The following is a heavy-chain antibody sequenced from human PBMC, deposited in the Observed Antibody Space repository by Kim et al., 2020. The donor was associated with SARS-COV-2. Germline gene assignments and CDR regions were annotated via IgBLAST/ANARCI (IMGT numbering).Heavy chain of an antibody. V-gene: IGHV4-4*02. Sequence: RKSRVTISVDKSKNQFSLKLSSVTAADTAVYYCARGIAAADHYYYGMDVWGQGTTVTVSS. J-gene: IGHJ6*02. CDR3: ARGIAAADHYYYGMDV. D-gene: IGHD6-13*01.